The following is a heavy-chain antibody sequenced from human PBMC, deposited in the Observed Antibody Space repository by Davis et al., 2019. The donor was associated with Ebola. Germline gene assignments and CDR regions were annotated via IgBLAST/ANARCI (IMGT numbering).Heavy chain of an antibody. CDR2: IYYSGST. J-gene: IGHJ4*02. V-gene: IGHV4-39*01. CDR1: GGSISSSSYY. D-gene: IGHD2-15*01. CDR3: ARHGSKLLRVDY. Sequence: GSLRLSCTVSGGSISSSSYYWGWIRQPPGKGLEWIGSIYYSGSTYYNLSLKSRVPISVDTSKNQLSLKLGSVTAADTAVYYCARHGSKLLRVDYWGQGTLVTVSS.